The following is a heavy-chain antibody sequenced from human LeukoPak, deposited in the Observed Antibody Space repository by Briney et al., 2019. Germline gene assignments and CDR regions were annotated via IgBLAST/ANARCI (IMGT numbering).Heavy chain of an antibody. Sequence: GFTFSXXXMHWVRXAPGKXVXWXAFIRYDVSNNYYADSVKGRFTISRDNSKNTLYLQMNSLRAEDTAVYYCAKDAEYSSSSGNYWGQGTLVTVSS. CDR1: GFTFSXXX. J-gene: IGHJ4*02. V-gene: IGHV3-30*02. D-gene: IGHD6-6*01. CDR3: AKDAEYSSSSGNY. CDR2: IRYDVSNN.